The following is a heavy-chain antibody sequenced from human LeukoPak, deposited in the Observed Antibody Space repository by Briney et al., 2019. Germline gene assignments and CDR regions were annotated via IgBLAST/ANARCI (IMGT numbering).Heavy chain of an antibody. V-gene: IGHV1-69-2*01. J-gene: IGHJ4*02. CDR2: VDPEDGET. D-gene: IGHD3-22*01. CDR3: ARSRYYYDSSGYYFDY. Sequence: ASVKVSCKVSGYTFTDYYMHWVQQAPGKGLEWMGLVDPEDGETIYAEKFQGRVTITADTSTDTAYMELSSLRSEDTAVYYCARSRYYYDSSGYYFDYWAQGPLVPVSS. CDR1: GYTFTDYY.